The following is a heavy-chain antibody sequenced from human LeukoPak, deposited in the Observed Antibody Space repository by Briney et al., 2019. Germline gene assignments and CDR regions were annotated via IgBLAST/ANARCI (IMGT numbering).Heavy chain of an antibody. V-gene: IGHV1-18*01. D-gene: IGHD2-2*01. CDR2: ISAYNGNT. Sequence: ASVKVSCKASGYTFTSYGISWVRQAPGQGLEWMGWISAYNGNTNYAQKLQGRVTMTTDTSTSTAYMELRSLRSEDTAVYYCASSTAVVPAATAWYYGMDVWGQGTTVTVSS. CDR1: GYTFTSYG. CDR3: ASSTAVVPAATAWYYGMDV. J-gene: IGHJ6*02.